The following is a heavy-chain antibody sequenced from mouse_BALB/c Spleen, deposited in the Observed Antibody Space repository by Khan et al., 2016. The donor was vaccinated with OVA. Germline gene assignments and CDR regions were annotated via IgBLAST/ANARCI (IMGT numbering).Heavy chain of an antibody. D-gene: IGHD1-1*01. J-gene: IGHJ4*01. CDR1: GYTFTSYW. CDR3: ARENYYGSSCYAMDY. V-gene: IGHV1S41*01. Sequence: DLVKPGASVKLSCKASGYTFTSYWINWIKQRPGQGLEWIGRIAPGSGSTDYNEMFKGKVTLTVDTSSSTVYIQLSSLSSEDSAVYFCARENYYGSSCYAMDYGGQATSVTVSS. CDR2: IAPGSGST.